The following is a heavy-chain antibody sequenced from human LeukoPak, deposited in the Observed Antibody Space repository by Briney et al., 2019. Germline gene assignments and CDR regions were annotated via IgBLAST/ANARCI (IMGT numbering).Heavy chain of an antibody. CDR2: INHSGST. Sequence: SETLSLTCAVYGGSFSGYYWSWIRQPPGKGLEWIGEINHSGSTNYNPSLKSRVTISVDTSKNRFSLKLSSVTAADTAVYYCARARLARAFDYWGQGTLVTVSS. CDR1: GGSFSGYY. CDR3: ARARLARAFDY. J-gene: IGHJ4*02. V-gene: IGHV4-34*01.